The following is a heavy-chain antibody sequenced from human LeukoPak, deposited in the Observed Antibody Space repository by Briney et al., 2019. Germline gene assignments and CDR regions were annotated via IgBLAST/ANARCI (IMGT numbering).Heavy chain of an antibody. Sequence: PSETLSLTCTVSGGSISSYYWSWIRQPPGKGLEWIGYIYYSGSTKYNPSLKSRVTISVDTSKNQFSLKLSSVTAADTAVYYCARVPTVTFFDYWGQGSLVTVSS. CDR1: GGSISSYY. D-gene: IGHD4-17*01. J-gene: IGHJ4*02. CDR2: IYYSGST. CDR3: ARVPTVTFFDY. V-gene: IGHV4-59*08.